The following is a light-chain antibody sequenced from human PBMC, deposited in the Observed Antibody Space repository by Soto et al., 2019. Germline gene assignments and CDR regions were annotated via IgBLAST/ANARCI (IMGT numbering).Light chain of an antibody. CDR3: SSFEASNNLL. CDR2: EVS. J-gene: IGLJ2*01. V-gene: IGLV2-8*01. CDR1: SSDVGGYNY. Sequence: QSALTQPPSASGSPGQSVTISCTGTSSDVGGYNYVSWYQQHPGKAPKVIIYEVSKRPSGVPDRFSGSKSGNTASLTVSGLQVEDEADYYCSSFEASNNLLFGGGTKLTVL.